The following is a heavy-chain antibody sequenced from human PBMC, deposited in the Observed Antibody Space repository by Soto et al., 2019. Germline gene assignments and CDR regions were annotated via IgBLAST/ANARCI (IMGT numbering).Heavy chain of an antibody. CDR2: TSYDGTNK. D-gene: IGHD2-2*01. Sequence: GGSLRLSCAASGFTLGRYAMHWVRQAPGKGLGWVAVTSYDGTNKFFADSVKGRFTISSDNSKNTLYLEMNGLRPEDTAVYFCARSIRPLYQPLVSPVDYWGQGTLVTVSS. V-gene: IGHV3-30-3*01. CDR1: GFTLGRYA. J-gene: IGHJ4*02. CDR3: ARSIRPLYQPLVSPVDY.